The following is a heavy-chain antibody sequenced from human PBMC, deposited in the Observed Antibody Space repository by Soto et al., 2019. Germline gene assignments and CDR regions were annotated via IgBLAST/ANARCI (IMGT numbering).Heavy chain of an antibody. CDR2: IDWDDDK. CDR3: ARMIKYQSFDP. CDR1: GFSLSTSGMC. D-gene: IGHD2-2*01. V-gene: IGHV2-70*11. Sequence: SGPTLVNPTQTLTLTCTFSGFSLSTSGMCVSWIRQPPGKALEWLARIDWDDDKYYSTSLKTRPTISKDTSKNQVVLTMTNMDPVDTATYYCARMIKYQSFDPWGQGTLVTVSS. J-gene: IGHJ5*02.